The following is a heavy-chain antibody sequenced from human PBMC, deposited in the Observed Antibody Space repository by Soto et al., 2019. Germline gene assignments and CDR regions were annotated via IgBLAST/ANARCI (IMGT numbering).Heavy chain of an antibody. Sequence: EVQLVESGGGLVQPGGSLKLSCAASGFTFSGSGIHWVRQASGKGLEWVGRIRTKTNNYATAYAASVKGRFTISRDDSKNMAYLQMNSLKTEETAVYYCTAMAGIDYWGQGTLVTVSS. CDR2: IRTKTNNYAT. V-gene: IGHV3-73*02. CDR3: TAMAGIDY. J-gene: IGHJ4*02. D-gene: IGHD6-19*01. CDR1: GFTFSGSG.